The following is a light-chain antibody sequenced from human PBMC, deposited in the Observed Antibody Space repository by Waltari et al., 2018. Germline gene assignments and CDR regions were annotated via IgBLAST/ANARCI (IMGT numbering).Light chain of an antibody. CDR3: QQYYSTPYT. CDR1: QSVLYSSNNKNY. Sequence: DIVMTQSPASLAVSLGERATINCKSSQSVLYSSNNKNYLAWHQQKPGQPPKLLLYWASTRESGVPDRFSGSGSGTDVTLTISTLQAEDVAIYYCQQYYSTPYTFGQGTKLEIK. CDR2: WAS. J-gene: IGKJ2*01. V-gene: IGKV4-1*01.